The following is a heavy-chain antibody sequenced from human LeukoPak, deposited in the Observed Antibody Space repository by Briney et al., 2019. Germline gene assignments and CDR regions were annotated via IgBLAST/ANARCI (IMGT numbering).Heavy chain of an antibody. D-gene: IGHD2-21*02. Sequence: GASVKVSCKASGYTFTSYDINWVRQATGQGLEWMGWMNPNSGNTGYAQKFQGRVTMTRNTSISTAYMELSSLRSEDTAVYYCARGTELRGGNSRDWFDPWGQGTLVTVSS. J-gene: IGHJ5*02. CDR3: ARGTELRGGNSRDWFDP. CDR1: GYTFTSYD. V-gene: IGHV1-8*01. CDR2: MNPNSGNT.